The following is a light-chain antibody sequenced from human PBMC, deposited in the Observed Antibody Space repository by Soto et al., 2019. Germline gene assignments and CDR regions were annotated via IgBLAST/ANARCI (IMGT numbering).Light chain of an antibody. CDR1: QGITSS. CDR2: AAT. Sequence: DIQLTQSPSFLSASVGDRVTITCRASQGITSSLVWYQQEPGKVPKLLIYAATTLQSGVPPRFSGSGSGTKFTLTISSLQPEDFGTYYCQQHNSFPFTFGQGTRLEIK. CDR3: QQHNSFPFT. V-gene: IGKV1-9*01. J-gene: IGKJ5*01.